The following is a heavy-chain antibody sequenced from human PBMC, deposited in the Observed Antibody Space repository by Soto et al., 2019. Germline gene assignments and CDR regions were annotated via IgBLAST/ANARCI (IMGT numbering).Heavy chain of an antibody. V-gene: IGHV4-59*01. Sequence: PSETLSLTCTVSGGSISSYYWSWIRQPPGKGLEWIGFIYNSGSTNYNPSLKSRVTISMDTSRNQFSLILSSVTAADTAVYYCARAPYGSGTKNYYFDYWGQGTLVTVSS. CDR2: IYNSGST. CDR3: ARAPYGSGTKNYYFDY. CDR1: GGSISSYY. J-gene: IGHJ4*02. D-gene: IGHD3-10*01.